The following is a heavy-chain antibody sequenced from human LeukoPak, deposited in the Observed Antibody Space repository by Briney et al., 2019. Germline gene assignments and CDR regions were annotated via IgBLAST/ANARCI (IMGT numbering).Heavy chain of an antibody. CDR1: GGTFSSFA. D-gene: IGHD1-26*01. CDR2: IIPIFGTA. J-gene: IGHJ6*03. CDR3: ARDRGAKGHYYYYMDV. V-gene: IGHV1-69*05. Sequence: SVKVSCKASGGTFSSFAISWVRQAPGQGLEWMGGIIPIFGTANYAQKFQGRVTITTDESTSTAYMELSSLRSEDTAVYYCARDRGAKGHYYYYMDVWGKGTTVTVSS.